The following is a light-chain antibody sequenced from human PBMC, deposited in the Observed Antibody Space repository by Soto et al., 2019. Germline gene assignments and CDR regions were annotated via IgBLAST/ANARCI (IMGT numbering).Light chain of an antibody. J-gene: IGKJ4*01. CDR1: QTVGVR. CDR2: GVS. CDR3: QQYVTSPLT. V-gene: IGKV3-20*01. Sequence: EIVLTQSPATLSASPWERATLSCRASQTVGVRLAWYQHKPGQAPRLLIYGVSSRATGIPDRFSGSGSGTDFTLTISRLEPEDFAVYYCQQYVTSPLTFGGGTKVDIK.